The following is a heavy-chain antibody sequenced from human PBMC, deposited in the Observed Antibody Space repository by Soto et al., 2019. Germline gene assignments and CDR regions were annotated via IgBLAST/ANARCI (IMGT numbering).Heavy chain of an antibody. D-gene: IGHD3-10*01. Sequence: QVQLVQSGAEVKKPGSSVKVSCKASGGTFSSYAISWVRQAPGQGLEWMGGIIPIFGTANYAQKFQGRVTITADESTSTAYMELSSLRSEDTAVYYCARVGITMVRGVIITSGGWFDPWGQGTLVTVSS. CDR2: IIPIFGTA. CDR3: ARVGITMVRGVIITSGGWFDP. CDR1: GGTFSSYA. V-gene: IGHV1-69*01. J-gene: IGHJ5*02.